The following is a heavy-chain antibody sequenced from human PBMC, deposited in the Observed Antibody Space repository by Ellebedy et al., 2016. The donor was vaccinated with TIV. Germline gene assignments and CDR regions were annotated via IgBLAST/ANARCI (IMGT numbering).Heavy chain of an antibody. J-gene: IGHJ2*01. Sequence: PGGSLRLSCAASGFTFSSYGMHWVRQAPGKGLAWVAVISYDGSNKYYADSVKGRFTISRDNSKNTLYLQMNSLRAEDTAVYYCAKDGGYDSSGYYYWYFDLWGRGTLVTVSS. D-gene: IGHD3-22*01. V-gene: IGHV3-30*18. CDR3: AKDGGYDSSGYYYWYFDL. CDR1: GFTFSSYG. CDR2: ISYDGSNK.